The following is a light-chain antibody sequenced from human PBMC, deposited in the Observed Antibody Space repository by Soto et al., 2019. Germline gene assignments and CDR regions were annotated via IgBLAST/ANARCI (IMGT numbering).Light chain of an antibody. CDR2: DAS. J-gene: IGKJ1*01. CDR3: QQYGGSPRT. CDR1: QGVGSSY. V-gene: IGKV3-20*01. Sequence: EIVLTQSPGTLSLSPGERATLSCRASQGVGSSYLAWYQQKPGQAPRLLIYDASSRATGIPDRFSGSGSGTDFTLTISRLEPEDFAVYYCQQYGGSPRTFGQGTKVDIK.